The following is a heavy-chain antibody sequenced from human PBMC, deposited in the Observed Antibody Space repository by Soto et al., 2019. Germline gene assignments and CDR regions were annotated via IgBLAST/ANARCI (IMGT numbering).Heavy chain of an antibody. V-gene: IGHV1-46*03. D-gene: IGHD3-16*01. CDR2: INPSGGGP. J-gene: IGHJ3*01. Sequence: QVQLMQSGAEVKQPGASVKVSCKASGYTFTNYYMHWVRQVPGQGLEWMGIINPSGGGPAHAQNFRXRXXTTSVTSTTTSYMVLNSLRSVDTAVYFCAGSDMGGDGALDVSGQGTMVTVSS. CDR3: AGSDMGGDGALDV. CDR1: GYTFTNYY.